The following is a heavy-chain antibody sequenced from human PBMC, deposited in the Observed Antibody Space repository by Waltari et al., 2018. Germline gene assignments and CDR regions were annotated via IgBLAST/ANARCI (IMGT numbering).Heavy chain of an antibody. CDR2: MNPNSGDT. CDR3: ARARKSFWFDS. V-gene: IGHV1-8*01. CDR1: GYTFTNYD. J-gene: IGHJ5*01. Sequence: QVLLVQSGAEVMKPGASVKVSCKASGYTFTNYDIYWVRQAAGQGLEWMGWMNPNSGDTHYAQKFQGRVTFTRDTSMRTAYMEMSNLRSADTAVYFCARARKSFWFDSWGQGTLVAVSS.